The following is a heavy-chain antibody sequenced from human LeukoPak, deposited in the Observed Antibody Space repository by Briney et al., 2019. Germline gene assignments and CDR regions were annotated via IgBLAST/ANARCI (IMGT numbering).Heavy chain of an antibody. CDR2: INPNSGGT. D-gene: IGHD2-21*02. CDR3: ARVSKGYCGGYCYSDY. Sequence: ASVKVSCKASGYSFTVFYIHWVRQAPGQGLEWLGWINPNSGGTNYAQKFQGRVSMTRDTAISTAYMDLSSLRSDDTALYYCARVSKGYCGGYCYSDYWGQGTLVTVSS. CDR1: GYSFTVFY. V-gene: IGHV1-2*02. J-gene: IGHJ4*02.